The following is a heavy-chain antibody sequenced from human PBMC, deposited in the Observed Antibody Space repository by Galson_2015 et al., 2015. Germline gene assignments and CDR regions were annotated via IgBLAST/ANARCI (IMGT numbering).Heavy chain of an antibody. CDR3: ARYRMVGYCSTTSCSGSGAVDI. V-gene: IGHV1-8*01. J-gene: IGHJ3*02. D-gene: IGHD2-2*01. Sequence: SVKVSCKASGYTFTTHDINWVRQATGQGLEWMGWMNPSSGNIGYAQKFQGRLTMTRDTSMSTAYMELSSLRPEDTGVYLCARYRMVGYCSTTSCSGSGAVDIWGQGTMLTVSS. CDR2: MNPSSGNI. CDR1: GYTFTTHD.